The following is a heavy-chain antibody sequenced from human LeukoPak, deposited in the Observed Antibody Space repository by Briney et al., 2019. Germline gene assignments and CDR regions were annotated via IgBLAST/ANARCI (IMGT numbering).Heavy chain of an antibody. CDR2: IYYSGST. CDR1: GGSFSGYY. D-gene: IGHD4-17*01. V-gene: IGHV4-34*01. CDR3: ASLPTVTLTPSWFDP. Sequence: NPSETLSLTCAVYGGSFSGYYWSWIRQPPGKGLEWIGSIYYSGSTYYNPSLKSRVTISVDTSKNQFSLKLSSVTAADTAVYYCASLPTVTLTPSWFDPWGQGTLVTVSS. J-gene: IGHJ5*02.